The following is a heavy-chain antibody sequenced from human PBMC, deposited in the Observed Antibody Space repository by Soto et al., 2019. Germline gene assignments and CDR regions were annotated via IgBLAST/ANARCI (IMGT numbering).Heavy chain of an antibody. Sequence: SVKVSCKASGGTFSSYAISWVRQAPGQGLEWMGGIIPIFGTANYAQKFQGRVTITADESTSTAYMELSSLRSEDTAVYYCAIARIAAAGIWAFDIRGQRTMVTVSS. CDR1: GGTFSSYA. CDR3: AIARIAAAGIWAFDI. V-gene: IGHV1-69*13. CDR2: IIPIFGTA. J-gene: IGHJ3*02. D-gene: IGHD6-13*01.